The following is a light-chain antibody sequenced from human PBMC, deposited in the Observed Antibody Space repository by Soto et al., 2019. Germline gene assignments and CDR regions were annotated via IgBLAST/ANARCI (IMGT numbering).Light chain of an antibody. V-gene: IGKV3-11*01. Sequence: EIVLTQSPASLSLSPGERATLSCRASQSVDSYLVWYQQKPGQAPRLLIFGASNRATGIPARFSGSGSGTDFTLTINSLEPEDFAVYYLQQRSNWPITFGQGTRLEIK. CDR3: QQRSNWPIT. CDR1: QSVDSY. CDR2: GAS. J-gene: IGKJ5*01.